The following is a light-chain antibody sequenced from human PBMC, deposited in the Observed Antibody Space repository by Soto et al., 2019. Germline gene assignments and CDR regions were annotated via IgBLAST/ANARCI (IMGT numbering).Light chain of an antibody. V-gene: IGLV1-44*01. Sequence: QSVLTQPPSASGTPGQRVTISCSGSSSNIGSNTVNWYQQLPGKAPKLLIYSNNQRPSGVPDRFSGSKSGTSASLAISGLQSEDEADYYCASWDDSLNVYVVFGGGTKLTVL. CDR2: SNN. CDR3: ASWDDSLNVYVV. CDR1: SSNIGSNT. J-gene: IGLJ2*01.